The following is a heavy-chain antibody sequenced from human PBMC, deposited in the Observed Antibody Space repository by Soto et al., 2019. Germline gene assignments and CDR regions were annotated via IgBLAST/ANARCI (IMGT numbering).Heavy chain of an antibody. J-gene: IGHJ4*02. CDR1: GFTFSSYG. D-gene: IGHD5-18*01. V-gene: IGHV3-33*01. CDR3: ARARTAMTPFDY. Sequence: GGSLRLSCAASGFTFSSYGMHWVRQAPGKGLEWVAVIWNDGSKEYHADSVKCRFTISRDNSKNTLYLQMNSLRAEDTAVYYCARARTAMTPFDYWGQGTLVTVSS. CDR2: IWNDGSKE.